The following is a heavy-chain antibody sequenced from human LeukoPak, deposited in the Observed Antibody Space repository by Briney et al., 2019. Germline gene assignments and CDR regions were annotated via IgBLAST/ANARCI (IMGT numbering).Heavy chain of an antibody. Sequence: SLSLTRTVSVGSLSIDYSSWIRQAGGKEGECIGRIYGRWGSNYNPSPQSRVTISLDKSKKQIPLNLNSVTAGDTAVYYCARGGTYGSGRNQHTTLDYWGQGTLVTVSS. J-gene: IGHJ4*02. CDR3: ARGGTYGSGRNQHTTLDY. CDR1: VGSLSIDY. D-gene: IGHD3-10*01. CDR2: IYGRWGS. V-gene: IGHV4-4*07.